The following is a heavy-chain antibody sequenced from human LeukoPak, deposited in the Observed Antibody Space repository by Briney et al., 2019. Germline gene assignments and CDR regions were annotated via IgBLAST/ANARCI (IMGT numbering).Heavy chain of an antibody. CDR2: IYSGGDT. D-gene: IGHD2-15*01. J-gene: IGHJ3*02. CDR1: ISVKSNY. V-gene: IGHV3-53*05. CDR3: ATNAVVVAATGVLDI. Sequence: GGSLRLSCAASISVKSNYMTWVRQAPGKGVEWVSVIYSGGDTYYADSVKGRFTISRDNSHNTLYLQMNGLRVEDTGVYYCATNAVVVAATGVLDIWGQGTMVTVSS.